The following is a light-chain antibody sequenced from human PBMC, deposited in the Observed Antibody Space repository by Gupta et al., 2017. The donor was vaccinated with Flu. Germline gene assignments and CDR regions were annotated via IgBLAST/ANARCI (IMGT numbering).Light chain of an antibody. CDR2: GAS. CDR1: QSVSSSY. CDR3: QLYGNSPFT. V-gene: IGKV3-20*01. J-gene: IGKJ3*01. Sequence: EIVLTQSPGTLSLSPGERATLSCRASQSVSSSYLAWYQQKPGQAPRLLTYGASSRATGIPDRFSGSGSGTDFTLTINRLEPEDFAVYYCQLYGNSPFTFGPGTKVDIK.